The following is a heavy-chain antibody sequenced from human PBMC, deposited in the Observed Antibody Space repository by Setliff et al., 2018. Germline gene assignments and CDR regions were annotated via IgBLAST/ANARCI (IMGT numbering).Heavy chain of an antibody. D-gene: IGHD2-15*01. CDR1: GGSINSNYY. J-gene: IGHJ4*02. CDR2: IYSSGST. CDR3: ARVAYCSGGRCYLVAEFDY. V-gene: IGHV4-39*07. Sequence: SETLSLTCTVSGGSINSNYYWGWIRQPPGKGLEWIGSIYSSGSTYYKASLRSRVTMSVDTSKEQFSLKLRSVTAADTAVYYCARVAYCSGGRCYLVAEFDYWGQGTLVTVSS.